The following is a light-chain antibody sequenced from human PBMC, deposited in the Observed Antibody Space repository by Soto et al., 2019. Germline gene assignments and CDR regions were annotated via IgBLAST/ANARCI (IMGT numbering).Light chain of an antibody. Sequence: SITISCTGSSSDIGAYNYVSWFQQYPGKAPKLIISEVSNRPSGVSNRFSGSKSGTAASLTISGLQTEDEADYFCFSFTTDWTHVFGTGTKVTVL. V-gene: IGLV2-14*01. CDR3: FSFTTDWTHV. J-gene: IGLJ1*01. CDR2: EVS. CDR1: SSDIGAYNY.